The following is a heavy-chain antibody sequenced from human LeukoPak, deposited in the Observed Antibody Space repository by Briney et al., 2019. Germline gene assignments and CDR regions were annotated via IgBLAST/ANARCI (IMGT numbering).Heavy chain of an antibody. CDR1: GFTFSSYS. CDR3: AIASYCSSGSCYLVDY. V-gene: IGHV3-23*01. Sequence: GGSLRLSCAASGFTFSSYSMSWVRQAPGKGLEWVSAISGSGGSTYYADSVKGRFTISRDNSKNTLYLQMNSLRAEDTAVYYCAIASYCSSGSCYLVDYWGQGTLVTVSS. J-gene: IGHJ4*02. CDR2: ISGSGGST. D-gene: IGHD2-15*01.